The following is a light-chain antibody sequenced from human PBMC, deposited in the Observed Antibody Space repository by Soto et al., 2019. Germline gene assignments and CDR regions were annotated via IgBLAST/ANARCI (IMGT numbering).Light chain of an antibody. CDR1: SSDIGGNP. CDR3: ATWDDSLNGVV. J-gene: IGLJ2*01. CDR2: SSN. Sequence: QPVLAQPPSATGTPGQRVTISCSGSSSDIGGNPVNWYQQLPGTAPKLLIYSSNHRPSGVPDRFSGSKSGTSASLAISGLQSEDEADYYCATWDDSLNGVVFGGGTKLTVL. V-gene: IGLV1-44*01.